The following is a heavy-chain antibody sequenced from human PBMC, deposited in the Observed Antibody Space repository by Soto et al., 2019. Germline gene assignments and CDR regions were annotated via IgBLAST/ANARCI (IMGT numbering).Heavy chain of an antibody. CDR3: ARARLWFPYGMDV. D-gene: IGHD3-10*01. Sequence: SETLSLTCAVYGGSFSGYYWSWIRQPPGKGLEWIGEINHSGSTNYNPSLKSRVTISVDTSKNQFSLKLSSVTAADTAVYYCARARLWFPYGMDVWGQGTTVTVSS. CDR2: INHSGST. V-gene: IGHV4-34*01. J-gene: IGHJ6*02. CDR1: GGSFSGYY.